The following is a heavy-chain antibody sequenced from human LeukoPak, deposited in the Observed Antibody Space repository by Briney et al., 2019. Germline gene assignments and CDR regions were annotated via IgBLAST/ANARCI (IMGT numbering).Heavy chain of an antibody. V-gene: IGHV3-7*01. CDR3: ARDYRGGTWFDP. J-gene: IGHJ5*02. CDR2: IKQDGSEK. Sequence: PGGSLRLSCAPSGFTFSSYWMSWVRQAPGKGLEWVANIKQDGSEKYYVDSVKGRFTISRDNAQNSLYLQMNGLRAEDTAVYYCARDYRGGTWFDPWGQGTLVTVSS. CDR1: GFTFSSYW. D-gene: IGHD3-16*01.